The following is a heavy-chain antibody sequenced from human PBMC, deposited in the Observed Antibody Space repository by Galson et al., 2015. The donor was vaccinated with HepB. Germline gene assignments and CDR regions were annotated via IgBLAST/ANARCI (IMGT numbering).Heavy chain of an antibody. Sequence: SLRLSCAASGFTFSSYGMHWVRQAPGKGLEWVAVISYDGSNKYYADSVKGRFTISRDNSKNTLYLQMNSLRAEDTAVYYCAKDILTGVDFGGMDVWGQGTTVTVSS. J-gene: IGHJ6*02. CDR1: GFTFSSYG. V-gene: IGHV3-30*18. D-gene: IGHD3-9*01. CDR2: ISYDGSNK. CDR3: AKDILTGVDFGGMDV.